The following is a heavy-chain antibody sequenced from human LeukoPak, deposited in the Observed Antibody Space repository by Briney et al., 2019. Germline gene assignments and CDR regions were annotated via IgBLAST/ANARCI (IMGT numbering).Heavy chain of an antibody. J-gene: IGHJ4*02. CDR3: AKEGEDIVVVPAAMTLGYYFDY. V-gene: IGHV3-30*18. CDR1: GFTFSSYG. Sequence: PGGSLRLSCAASGFTFSSYGMHWVRQAPGKGLEWEAVISYDGSNKYYADSVKGRFTISRDNSKNTMYLQMNSLRAEDTAVYYCAKEGEDIVVVPAAMTLGYYFDYWGQGTLVTVSS. D-gene: IGHD2-2*01. CDR2: ISYDGSNK.